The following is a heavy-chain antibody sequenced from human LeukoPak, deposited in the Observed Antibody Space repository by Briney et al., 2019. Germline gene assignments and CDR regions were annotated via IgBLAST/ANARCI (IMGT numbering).Heavy chain of an antibody. V-gene: IGHV4-61*02. CDR1: GGSISSGSYY. J-gene: IGHJ5*02. Sequence: SQTLSLTCTVSGGSISSGSYYWSWIRQPAGKGLEWIGRIYTSGSTNYNPSLKSRVTISVDTSKNQFSLKLSSVTAADTAVYYCAREHLPRTYNWFDPWGQGTLVTVSS. CDR2: IYTSGST. CDR3: AREHLPRTYNWFDP.